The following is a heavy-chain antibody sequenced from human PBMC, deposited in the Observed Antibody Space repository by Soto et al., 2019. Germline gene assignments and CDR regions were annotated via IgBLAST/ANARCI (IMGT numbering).Heavy chain of an antibody. V-gene: IGHV4-31*03. D-gene: IGHD4-4*01. CDR1: GDSISGATHY. CDR3: VGRLTSIYSYFDS. J-gene: IGHJ4*02. CDR2: VSSSGDS. Sequence: SETLSLTCTVSGDSISGATHYWNWIRQHPGKGLEWIGYVSSSGDSYYSPSLKSRVFMSVDTSKNLFSLKLSSVTAADTAIYYCVGRLTSIYSYFDSWGQGTQVTVSS.